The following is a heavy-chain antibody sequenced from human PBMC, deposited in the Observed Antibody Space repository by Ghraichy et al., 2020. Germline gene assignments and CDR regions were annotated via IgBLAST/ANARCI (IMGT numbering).Heavy chain of an antibody. CDR1: GGSISSYY. J-gene: IGHJ4*02. CDR2: IYYSGST. CDR3: ARQRDVYRADY. D-gene: IGHD5-24*01. V-gene: IGHV4-59*08. Sequence: SETLSLTCTVSGGSISSYYWSWIRQPPGKGLEWIGYIYYSGSTNYNPSLKSRVTISVDTSKNQFSLKLSSVTAADTAVYYCARQRDVYRADYWGQGTLVTVSS.